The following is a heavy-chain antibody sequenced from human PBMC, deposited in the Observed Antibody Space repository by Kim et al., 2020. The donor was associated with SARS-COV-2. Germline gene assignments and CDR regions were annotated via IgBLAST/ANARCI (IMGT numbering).Heavy chain of an antibody. CDR3: ASSEVVAAGTEFDH. D-gene: IGHD6-13*01. Sequence: SETLSLTCTVSGGSISSGTYYWSCLRQPAGRGLEWIGHIYTSGSTNYNPSLQSRVTISIDTSKNQFSLKLSSVTAADTAVYYCASSEVVAAGTEFDHWGQGTLHTVSS. CDR2: IYTSGST. J-gene: IGHJ4*02. CDR1: GGSISSGTYY. V-gene: IGHV4-61*09.